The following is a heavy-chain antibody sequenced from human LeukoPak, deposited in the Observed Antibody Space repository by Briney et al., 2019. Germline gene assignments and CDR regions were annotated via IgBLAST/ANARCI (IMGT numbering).Heavy chain of an antibody. CDR3: AKDAYIAFSSSYNMDS. D-gene: IGHD5-18*01. CDR2: INPNSGVT. Sequence: GAAVRVSCKASGYTVTGHYLHWVRQAPGQGLEWMGWINPNSGVTNYAQKFQGRVTMTRDTSINTAYMELHSLTSDDTAMYYCAKDAYIAFSSSYNMDSWGQGTLVTVSS. V-gene: IGHV1-2*02. J-gene: IGHJ4*02. CDR1: GYTVTGHY.